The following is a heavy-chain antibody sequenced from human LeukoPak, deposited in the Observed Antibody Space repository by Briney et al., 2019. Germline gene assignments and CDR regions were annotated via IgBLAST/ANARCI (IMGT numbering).Heavy chain of an antibody. CDR1: GFTFSSYG. J-gene: IGHJ3*02. V-gene: IGHV3-30*02. Sequence: PGGSPRLSCAASGFTFSSYGMHWVRQAPGKGLEWVAFIRYDGSNKYYADSVKGRSTISRDNAKNTLYLQMNSLRAEDTAVYYCAKWAGSQSAFDIWGQGTMVTVSS. CDR3: AKWAGSQSAFDI. CDR2: IRYDGSNK.